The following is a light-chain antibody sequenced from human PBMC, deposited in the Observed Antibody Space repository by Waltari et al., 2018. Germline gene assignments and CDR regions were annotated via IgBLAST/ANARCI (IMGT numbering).Light chain of an antibody. CDR2: GAS. V-gene: IGKV3-20*01. CDR1: QSITKRY. Sequence: VLTQSPGTLSLSPGERATLPCRASQSITKRYFAWYQQKPGQAPRLLIYGASSGAAGIPDRFSGSGSGTDFTLTISGLEPEDSAVYYCQQYGSSVMYTFGQGTKLEIK. J-gene: IGKJ2*01. CDR3: QQYGSSVMYT.